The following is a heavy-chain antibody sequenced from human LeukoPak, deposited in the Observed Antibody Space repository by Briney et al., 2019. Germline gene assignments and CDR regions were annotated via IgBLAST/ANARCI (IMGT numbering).Heavy chain of an antibody. CDR1: GFTFSSYW. D-gene: IGHD2-2*01. Sequence: GSLRLSCAASGFTFSSYWMHWVRQAPGKGLVWVSRINSDGSSTSYADSVKGRFTISRDNAKNTLYLQMNSLRAEDTAVYYCARGARPAATYYYYYYMDVWGKGTTVTVSS. V-gene: IGHV3-74*01. J-gene: IGHJ6*03. CDR2: INSDGSST. CDR3: ARGARPAATYYYYYYMDV.